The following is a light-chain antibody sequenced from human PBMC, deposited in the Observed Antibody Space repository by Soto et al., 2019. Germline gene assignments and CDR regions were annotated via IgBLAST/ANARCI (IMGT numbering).Light chain of an antibody. CDR2: SAS. CDR1: QSVSSTY. Sequence: IVLTQSPGTLSLSPGERATLSCRASQSVSSTYLAWYQQKSGQAPRLLIYSASSRATGIPDRFSGSGSGTDFTLTISRLEPEDFAVYYCQQYGSSPGLYTFGQGTKLEIK. J-gene: IGKJ2*01. CDR3: QQYGSSPGLYT. V-gene: IGKV3-20*01.